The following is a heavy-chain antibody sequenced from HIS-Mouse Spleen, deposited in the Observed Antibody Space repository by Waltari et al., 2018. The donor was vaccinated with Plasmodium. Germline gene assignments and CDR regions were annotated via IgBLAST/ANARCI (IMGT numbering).Heavy chain of an antibody. V-gene: IGHV3-48*01. CDR3: ARVNSGSYYWFDP. D-gene: IGHD1-26*01. CDR2: ISSSSSTI. CDR1: GFTFSSYS. J-gene: IGHJ5*02. Sequence: EVQLVESGGGLVQPGGSLGLSCAASGFTFSSYSTTWFRQAPGKGLEWVSYISSSSSTIYYADSVKGRFTISRDNAKNSLYLQMNSLRAEDTAVYYCARVNSGSYYWFDPWGQGTLVTVSS.